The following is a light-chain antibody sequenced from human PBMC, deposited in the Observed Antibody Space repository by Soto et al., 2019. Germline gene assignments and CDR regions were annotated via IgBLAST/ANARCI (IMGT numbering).Light chain of an antibody. CDR1: SSDVGGYNY. V-gene: IGLV2-14*01. J-gene: IGLJ2*01. CDR2: EVS. CDR3: SSYTTSGTPV. Sequence: QSALTQPASVSGSPGQSITISCTGTSSDVGGYNYLSWYQQHPGKAPKFMIYEVSNRPSGVSNRISGSKSGNTASLTISGLQAEDEADYFCSSYTTSGTPVFGGGTKVTVL.